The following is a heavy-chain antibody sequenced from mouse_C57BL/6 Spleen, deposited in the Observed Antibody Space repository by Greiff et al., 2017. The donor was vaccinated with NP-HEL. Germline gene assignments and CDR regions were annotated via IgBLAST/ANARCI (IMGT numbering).Heavy chain of an antibody. CDR2: IYPSDSET. CDR1: GYTFTSYW. Sequence: QVQLQQPGAELVRPGSSVKLSCKASGYTFTSYWMDWVKQRPGQGLEWIGNIYPSDSETHYNQKFKDKATLTVDKSSSTAYMQLSSLTSEDSAVYYCARGNYDYDGAWFAYWGQGTLVTVSA. J-gene: IGHJ3*01. D-gene: IGHD2-4*01. V-gene: IGHV1-61*01. CDR3: ARGNYDYDGAWFAY.